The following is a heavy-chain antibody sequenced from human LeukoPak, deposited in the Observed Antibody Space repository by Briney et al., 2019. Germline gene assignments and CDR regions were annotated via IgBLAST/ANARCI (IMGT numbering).Heavy chain of an antibody. CDR3: ARCGGSYYGAYYYYYYMDV. V-gene: IGHV4-39*01. J-gene: IGHJ6*03. CDR2: IYYSGST. CDR1: GGSISSSSYY. Sequence: SETLSLTCTVSGGSISSSSYYWGWIRQPPGKGLEWIGSIYYSGSTYYNPFLKSRVTISVDTSKNQFSLKLSSVTAADTAVYYCARCGGSYYGAYYYYYYMDVWGKGTTVTVSS. D-gene: IGHD1-26*01.